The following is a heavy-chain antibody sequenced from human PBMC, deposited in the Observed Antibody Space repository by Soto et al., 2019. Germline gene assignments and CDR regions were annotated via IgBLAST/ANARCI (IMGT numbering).Heavy chain of an antibody. D-gene: IGHD7-27*01. CDR1: GDSISTDY. CDR2: IYYGGST. Sequence: SEILSLTCTVSGDSISTDYWRWIRQSPGKGLEWIGFIYYGGSTNYNPSLKSRVTISVDTPKNQFSLKLSSVTAADTAVYYCAQNWNWGSLVHWGQGTLVNVSS. CDR3: AQNWNWGSLVH. J-gene: IGHJ4*02. V-gene: IGHV4-59*08.